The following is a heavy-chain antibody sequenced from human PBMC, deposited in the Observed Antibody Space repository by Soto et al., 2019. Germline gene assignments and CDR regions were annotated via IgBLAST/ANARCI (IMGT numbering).Heavy chain of an antibody. CDR1: GGTFSSYA. D-gene: IGHD6-19*01. Sequence: SVKVSCKASGGTFSSYAISWVRQAPGQGLEWMGGIIPIFGTANYAQKFQGRVTITADESTSTAYMELSSLRSEDTAVYYCASSSGWTDAFDIWGQGTMVTVSS. J-gene: IGHJ3*02. CDR2: IIPIFGTA. V-gene: IGHV1-69*13. CDR3: ASSSGWTDAFDI.